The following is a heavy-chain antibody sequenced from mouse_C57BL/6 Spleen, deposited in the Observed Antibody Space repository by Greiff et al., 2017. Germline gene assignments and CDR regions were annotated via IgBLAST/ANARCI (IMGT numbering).Heavy chain of an antibody. CDR3: ARSGITTVVARRYFDV. CDR2: IYPGDGDT. CDR1: GYAFSSSW. D-gene: IGHD1-1*01. J-gene: IGHJ1*03. Sequence: VQLQQSGPELVKPGASVKISCKASGYAFSSSWMNWVKQRPGKGLEWIGRIYPGDGDTNYNGKFKGKATLTADKSSSPAYMQLSSLTSGDSAVYFCARSGITTVVARRYFDVGGTGTTVTVPS. V-gene: IGHV1-82*01.